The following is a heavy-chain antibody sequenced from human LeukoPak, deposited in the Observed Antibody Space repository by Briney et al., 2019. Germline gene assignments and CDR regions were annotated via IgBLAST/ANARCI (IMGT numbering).Heavy chain of an antibody. D-gene: IGHD2-15*01. V-gene: IGHV4-34*01. Sequence: PSETLSLTCAVYGGSFSGYYWSWVRQPPGEGLEWIGEINHSGSTNYNPSLKSRVTISVDTSKNQFSLKLSPVTAADTAVYYCARGGAYCSGGSCPRRRFDYWGQGTLVTVSS. CDR3: ARGGAYCSGGSCPRRRFDY. CDR2: INHSGST. CDR1: GGSFSGYY. J-gene: IGHJ4*02.